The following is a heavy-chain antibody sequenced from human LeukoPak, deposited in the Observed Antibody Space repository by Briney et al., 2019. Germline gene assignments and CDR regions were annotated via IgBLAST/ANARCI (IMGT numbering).Heavy chain of an antibody. V-gene: IGHV4-34*01. CDR2: INHRRST. Sequence: SETLSLTCAVYGGSFSGYYWSWIRQPPGKRLEWIGEINHRRSTNYNPSLKSRVTISVDTSKNQFSLKLNSVTAADTAVYYCARESGYSGYDLRGVVGYWGQGTLVTVSS. J-gene: IGHJ4*02. CDR3: ARESGYSGYDLRGVVGY. CDR1: GGSFSGYY. D-gene: IGHD5-12*01.